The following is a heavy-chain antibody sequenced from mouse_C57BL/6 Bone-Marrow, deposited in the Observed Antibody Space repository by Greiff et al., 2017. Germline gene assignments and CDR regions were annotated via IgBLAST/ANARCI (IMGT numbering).Heavy chain of an antibody. J-gene: IGHJ1*03. Sequence: QVQLQQSGAELVRPGTSVKVSCKASGYAFTNYLIEWVKQRPGQGLEWIGVINPGSGGTNYNEKFKGKATLTADKSSSTAYMQLSSLTSEDSAVYFCARSPHYYGSSYRWYFDVWGTGTTVTVSS. D-gene: IGHD1-1*01. CDR3: ARSPHYYGSSYRWYFDV. V-gene: IGHV1-54*01. CDR2: INPGSGGT. CDR1: GYAFTNYL.